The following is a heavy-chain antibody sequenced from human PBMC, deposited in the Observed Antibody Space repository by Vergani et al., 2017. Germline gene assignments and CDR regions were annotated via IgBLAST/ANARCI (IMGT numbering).Heavy chain of an antibody. CDR1: GGSISSSSYY. V-gene: IGHV4-39*07. CDR2: IYHSGST. J-gene: IGHJ4*02. Sequence: QLQLQESGPGLVKPSETLSLTCTVSGGSISSSSYYWGWIRQPPGKGLEWIGSIYHSGSTYYNPSLKSRVTISVDTSKNQFSLKLSSVTAADTAVYYCARLLVRGDTTIDYWGQGTLVTVSS. CDR3: ARLLVRGDTTIDY. D-gene: IGHD3-10*01.